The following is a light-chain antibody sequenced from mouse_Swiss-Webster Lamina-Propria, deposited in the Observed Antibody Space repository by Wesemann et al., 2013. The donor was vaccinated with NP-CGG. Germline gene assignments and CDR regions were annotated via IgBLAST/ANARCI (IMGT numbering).Light chain of an antibody. CDR3: QQYNSYPLT. CDR2: SAS. CDR1: QNVGTN. V-gene: IGKV6-15*01. Sequence: SHKFMSTSVGDRVSVTCKASQNVGTNVAWYQQKPGQSPKALIYSASYRYSGVPDRFTGSGSGTDFTLTISNVQSEDLAEYFCQQYNSYPLTFGAGTKLELK. J-gene: IGKJ5*01.